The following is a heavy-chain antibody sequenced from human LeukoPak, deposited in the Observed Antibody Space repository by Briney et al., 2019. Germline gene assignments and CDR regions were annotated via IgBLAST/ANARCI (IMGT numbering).Heavy chain of an antibody. CDR1: GGSLSSSSYY. D-gene: IGHD6-19*01. CDR2: IYYSGST. Sequence: PSETLSLTCTVSGGSLSSSSYYWGWLRQPPGKGLEWIGSIYYSGSTYYNPSLKSRVTISVDTSKNQFSLKLSSVTAADTAVYYCARERGDIGYSSGWDFDYWGQGTLVTVSS. CDR3: ARERGDIGYSSGWDFDY. V-gene: IGHV4-39*07. J-gene: IGHJ4*02.